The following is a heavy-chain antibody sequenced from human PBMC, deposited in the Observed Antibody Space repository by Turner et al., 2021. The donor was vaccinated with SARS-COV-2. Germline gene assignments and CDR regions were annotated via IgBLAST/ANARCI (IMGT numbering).Heavy chain of an antibody. J-gene: IGHJ4*02. Sequence: QVQLVESGGGVVQPGRSLILSCAASGFTFSSHGMHWVRQAPGKGLEWVAVIWYDGSNKYYADSVKGRLTISRDNSKNTLYLQMNSLRAEDTAVYYCAREGDYGGNSGGFDYWGQGTLVTVSS. CDR2: IWYDGSNK. V-gene: IGHV3-33*01. D-gene: IGHD4-17*01. CDR1: GFTFSSHG. CDR3: AREGDYGGNSGGFDY.